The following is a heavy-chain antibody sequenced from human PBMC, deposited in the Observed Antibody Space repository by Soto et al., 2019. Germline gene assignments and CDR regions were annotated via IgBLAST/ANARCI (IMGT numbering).Heavy chain of an antibody. D-gene: IGHD6-13*01. CDR1: GGSISSNY. Sequence: SETLSLTCTVSGGSISSNYWTWIRQPPGKGLEWIGYVYNSGSTNYNSSLKGRVTISEDTSKSQFSLKVNSMTAADTAVYYCARYRREAVAGYTLDNWGQGILVTVSS. J-gene: IGHJ4*02. V-gene: IGHV4-59*01. CDR2: VYNSGST. CDR3: ARYRREAVAGYTLDN.